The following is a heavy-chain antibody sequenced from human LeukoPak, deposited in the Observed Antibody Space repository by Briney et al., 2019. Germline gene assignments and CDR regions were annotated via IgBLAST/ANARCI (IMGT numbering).Heavy chain of an antibody. CDR1: GFNFNSHW. CDR2: INQDGNEK. D-gene: IGHD2/OR15-2a*01. Sequence: GGSLRLSCGGSGFNFNSHWMSWVRQAPGKGPEWVTNINQDGNEKYYAGSVKGRFTVSRDNVKKSVYLQMDNVRADDTGVYYCARDANLRGYNSWFDPWGQGTLVTVSS. CDR3: ARDANLRGYNSWFDP. V-gene: IGHV3-7*01. J-gene: IGHJ5*02.